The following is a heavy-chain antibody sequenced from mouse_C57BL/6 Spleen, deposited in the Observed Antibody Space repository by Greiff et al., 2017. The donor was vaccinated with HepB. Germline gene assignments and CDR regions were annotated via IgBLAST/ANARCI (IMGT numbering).Heavy chain of an antibody. J-gene: IGHJ1*03. CDR1: GFTFTDYY. D-gene: IGHD1-1*01. V-gene: IGHV7-3*01. Sequence: DVMLVESGGGLVQPGGSLSLSCAASGFTFTDYYMSWVRQPPGKALEWLGFIRNKANGYTTEYSASVKGRFTISRDNSQSILYLQMNALRAEDSATYYCARYYYGSRRYWYFDVWGTGTTVTVSS. CDR2: IRNKANGYTT. CDR3: ARYYYGSRRYWYFDV.